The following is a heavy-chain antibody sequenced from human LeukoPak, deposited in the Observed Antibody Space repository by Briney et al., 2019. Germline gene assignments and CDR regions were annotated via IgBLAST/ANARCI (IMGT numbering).Heavy chain of an antibody. CDR2: LYHSGRT. J-gene: IGHJ5*02. D-gene: IGHD1-26*01. CDR3: ARRYYWFDP. Sequence: SETLSLTGTVSGGSVSSGSYYWSWIRPPPGKGLEWIGYLYHSGRTTYHPSLTSRVSISLDTANNQSALELSSVPAADTAVYYCARRYYWFDPWGQGTLVTVS. V-gene: IGHV4-61*01. CDR1: GGSVSSGSYY.